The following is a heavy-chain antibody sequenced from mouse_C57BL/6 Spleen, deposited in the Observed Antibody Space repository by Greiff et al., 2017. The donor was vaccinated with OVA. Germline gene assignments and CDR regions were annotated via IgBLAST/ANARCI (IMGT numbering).Heavy chain of an antibody. D-gene: IGHD3-2*02. V-gene: IGHV1-52*01. J-gene: IGHJ3*01. Sequence: QVQLKQPGAELVRPGSSVKLSCKASGYTFTSYWMHWVKQRPIQGLEWIGNIDPSDSETHYNQKFKDKATLTVDKSSSTAYMQLSSLTSEDSAVYYCARLDSSAWFAYWGQGTLVTVSA. CDR3: ARLDSSAWFAY. CDR1: GYTFTSYW. CDR2: IDPSDSET.